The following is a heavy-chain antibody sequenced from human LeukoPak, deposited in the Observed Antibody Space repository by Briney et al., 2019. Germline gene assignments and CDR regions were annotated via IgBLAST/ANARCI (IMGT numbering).Heavy chain of an antibody. CDR2: INPNSGGT. CDR1: GYTFTGYY. Sequence: GASVKVSCKASGYTFTGYYMHWVRQAPGQGLEWMGWINPNSGGTNYAQKFQGRVTMTRDTSISTAYMELSRLRSDDTAVYYCARNIVATIRHYYYYMDVWGKGTTVTISS. CDR3: ARNIVATIRHYYYYMDV. D-gene: IGHD5-12*01. J-gene: IGHJ6*03. V-gene: IGHV1-2*02.